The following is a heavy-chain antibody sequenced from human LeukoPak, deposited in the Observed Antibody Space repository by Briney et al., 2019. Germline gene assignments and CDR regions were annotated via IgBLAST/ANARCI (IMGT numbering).Heavy chain of an antibody. CDR2: INPNSGDT. Sequence: ASVKVSCKASGDTFTGYYMHWVRQAPGQGLEWMGWINPNSGDTNYAQKFQGRVTMTRDTSTSTAYMELSRLRSDDTAVYYCARNTFDYSFDYWGQGHLVPASS. J-gene: IGHJ4*02. D-gene: IGHD4-11*01. V-gene: IGHV1-2*02. CDR1: GDTFTGYY. CDR3: ARNTFDYSFDY.